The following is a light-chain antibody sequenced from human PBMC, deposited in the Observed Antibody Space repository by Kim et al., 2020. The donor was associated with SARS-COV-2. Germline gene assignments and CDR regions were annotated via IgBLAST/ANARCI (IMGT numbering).Light chain of an antibody. V-gene: IGKV1-39*01. CDR1: QCISNS. Sequence: DIQMTQSPSSLSASVGDRLTITCRASQCISNSLAWYQQKPGKVPKLLIYGASSLQSGVPSRFSGSGSGTDFTLTISSLQPEDFATYYCQQCYSTPWTFGQGTKVDIK. J-gene: IGKJ1*01. CDR2: GAS. CDR3: QQCYSTPWT.